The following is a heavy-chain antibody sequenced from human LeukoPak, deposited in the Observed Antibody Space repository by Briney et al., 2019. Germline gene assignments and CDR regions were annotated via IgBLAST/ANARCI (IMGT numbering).Heavy chain of an antibody. CDR2: IYYSGST. J-gene: IGHJ6*03. D-gene: IGHD2-2*03. CDR3: ARLGGYCSSTSCYRYYYYYMDV. V-gene: IGHV4-59*08. CDR1: GGSISSYY. Sequence: PSETPSLTCTVSGGSISSYYWSWIRQPPGKGLEWIGYIYYSGSTNYNPSLKSRVTISVDTSKNQFSLKLSSVTAADTAVYYCARLGGYCSSTSCYRYYYYYMDVWGKGTTVTVSS.